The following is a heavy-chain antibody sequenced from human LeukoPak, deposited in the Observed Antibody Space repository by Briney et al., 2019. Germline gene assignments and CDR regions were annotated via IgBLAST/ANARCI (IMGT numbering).Heavy chain of an antibody. D-gene: IGHD2-15*01. V-gene: IGHV4-39*01. Sequence: SETLSLTCTVSGGSISSSTYYWGWIRQPPGKGLEGIGSIYYSGSTYYNPSLKSRVSISVDTSKNQFSLNLSSVTAADTAVYYCARLVGAATDPFDYWGQGTLVTVSS. CDR1: GGSISSSTYY. J-gene: IGHJ4*02. CDR3: ARLVGAATDPFDY. CDR2: IYYSGST.